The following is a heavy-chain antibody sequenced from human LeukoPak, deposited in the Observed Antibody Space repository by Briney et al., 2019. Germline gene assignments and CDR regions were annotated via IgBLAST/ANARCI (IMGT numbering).Heavy chain of an antibody. CDR3: ARGDYSSSWYVSVAFDI. V-gene: IGHV4-59*01. Sequence: PSETLSLTCTVSGGSISSYYWSWIRQPPGKGLEWIGYIYYSRSTNYNPSLKSRVTISVDTSKNQFSLKLSSVTAADTAVYYCARGDYSSSWYVSVAFDIWGQGTMVTVSS. CDR1: GGSISSYY. J-gene: IGHJ3*02. CDR2: IYYSRST. D-gene: IGHD6-13*01.